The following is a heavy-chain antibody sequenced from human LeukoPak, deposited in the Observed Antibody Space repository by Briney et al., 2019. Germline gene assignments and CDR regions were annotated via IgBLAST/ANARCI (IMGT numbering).Heavy chain of an antibody. CDR3: ARVPDKGYYYYGMDV. J-gene: IGHJ6*02. CDR1: GLTFGSHP. Sequence: PGGSLRLSCAASGLTFGSHPMHWVRQAPGKGLEWVAVISQDGSKRHYTDSVKGRFIISRDNSKNTLYLQMNSLRAEDTAVYYCARVPDKGYYYYGMDVWGQGTTVTVSS. V-gene: IGHV3-30*14. CDR2: ISQDGSKR. D-gene: IGHD1-14*01.